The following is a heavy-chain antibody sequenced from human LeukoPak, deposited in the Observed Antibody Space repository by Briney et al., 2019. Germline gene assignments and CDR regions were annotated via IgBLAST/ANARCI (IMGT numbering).Heavy chain of an antibody. CDR1: GGTFSSYA. Sequence: ASVKVSCKASGGTFSSYAISWVRQAPGQGLEGMGGIIPIFGTANYAQKFQGRVTITADKSTSTAYMELSSLRSDDTAVYYCARGSPPRRNYDSRGYYSYYFDYWGQGTLVTVSS. CDR3: ARGSPPRRNYDSRGYYSYYFDY. D-gene: IGHD3-22*01. V-gene: IGHV1-69*06. CDR2: IIPIFGTA. J-gene: IGHJ4*02.